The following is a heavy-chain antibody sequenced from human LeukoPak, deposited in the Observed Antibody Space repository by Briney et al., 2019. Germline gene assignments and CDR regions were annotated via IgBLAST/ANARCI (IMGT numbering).Heavy chain of an antibody. CDR2: VYYSGST. D-gene: IGHD6-19*01. V-gene: IGHV4-61*05. Sequence: SETLSLTCSVSGGSISSTRYYWSWIRQPPGKGLEWIGYVYYSGSTNYNPSLKSRVTISVDTSESQFSLKLISVTAADTAVYYCARHISSGWYRGDWYFDLWGRGTLVTVSS. J-gene: IGHJ2*01. CDR1: GGSISSTRYY. CDR3: ARHISSGWYRGDWYFDL.